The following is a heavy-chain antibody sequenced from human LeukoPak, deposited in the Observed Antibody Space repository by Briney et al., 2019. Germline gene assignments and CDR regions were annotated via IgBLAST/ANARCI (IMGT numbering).Heavy chain of an antibody. V-gene: IGHV3-33*06. CDR1: GFTFSSYG. CDR2: IWYDGSNK. J-gene: IGHJ6*02. Sequence: GGSLRLSCAASGFTFSSYGMSWVRQAPGKGLEWVAVIWYDGSNKYYADSVKGRFTISRDNSKNTLYLQMNSLRAEDTAVYYCAKKGQWLTYYYYYYGMDVWGQGTTVTVSS. CDR3: AKKGQWLTYYYYYYGMDV. D-gene: IGHD6-19*01.